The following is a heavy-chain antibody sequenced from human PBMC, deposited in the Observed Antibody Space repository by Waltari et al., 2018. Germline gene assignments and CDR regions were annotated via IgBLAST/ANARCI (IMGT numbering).Heavy chain of an antibody. V-gene: IGHV4-59*01. Sequence: QVQLQESGPRLVKPSEPLSPPCTVSGVSMGLYYWHWFRLPPGKGLEWIGHVFHTGSTNYNPSLDSRVTFSIDTSRNQFSLLLTSVTAADTAVYYCAKVASNWSLDSWGQGALVTVSS. D-gene: IGHD2-2*01. J-gene: IGHJ4*02. CDR3: AKVASNWSLDS. CDR1: GVSMGLYY. CDR2: VFHTGST.